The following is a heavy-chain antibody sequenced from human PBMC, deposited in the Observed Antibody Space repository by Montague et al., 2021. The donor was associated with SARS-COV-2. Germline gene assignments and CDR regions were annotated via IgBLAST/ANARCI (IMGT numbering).Heavy chain of an antibody. CDR1: GFTFSSYE. J-gene: IGHJ6*02. V-gene: IGHV3-48*03. D-gene: IGHD2-15*01. CDR3: AATSGDIVVVVAAYYGMDV. CDR2: ISSSGSTI. Sequence: SLRLSCAASGFTFSSYEMNWVRQAPGKGLAWVSYISSSGSTIYYADSVKGRFTISRDNAKNSLYLQMNILRAEDTAVYYCAATSGDIVVVVAAYYGMDVWGQGTTVTVSS.